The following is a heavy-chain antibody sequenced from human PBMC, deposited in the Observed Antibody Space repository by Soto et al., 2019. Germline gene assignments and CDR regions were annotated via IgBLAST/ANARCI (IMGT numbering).Heavy chain of an antibody. Sequence: QVQLVQSGAEVKKPGASVKVSCKASGYTFTSYGISWVRQAPGQGLEWMGWISAYNGNTNYAQKLQGRVTMTTDTSTSTADMELRSLRSDDTAVYYCARSWVAAANYYYGMDVWGQGTTVTVSS. CDR2: ISAYNGNT. CDR1: GYTFTSYG. J-gene: IGHJ6*02. D-gene: IGHD6-13*01. V-gene: IGHV1-18*04. CDR3: ARSWVAAANYYYGMDV.